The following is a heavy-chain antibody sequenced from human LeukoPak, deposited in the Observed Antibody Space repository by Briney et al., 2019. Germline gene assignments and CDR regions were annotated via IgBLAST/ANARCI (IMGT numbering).Heavy chain of an antibody. CDR1: GFTFNNYW. CDR3: ARSSYQYDSSANY. Sequence: PGGSLRLSCAGSGFTFNNYWVSWVRQAPGKGLEWVANIKQDGSEKYYVDSVKGRFTISRDNAKNSLYLQMNSLRAEDTAVYYCARSSYQYDSSANYRGQGTLVTVSS. V-gene: IGHV3-7*04. J-gene: IGHJ4*02. CDR2: IKQDGSEK. D-gene: IGHD3-22*01.